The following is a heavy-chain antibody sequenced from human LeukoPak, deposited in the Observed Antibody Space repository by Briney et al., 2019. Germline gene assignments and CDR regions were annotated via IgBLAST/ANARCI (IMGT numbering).Heavy chain of an antibody. CDR2: ISWNSGSI. CDR3: AKDMDRVWFGEFYYYYGMDV. Sequence: GGSLRLSCAASGFTFSSYAMSWVRQAPGKGLEWVSGISWNSGSIGYADSVKGRFTISRDNAKNSLYLQMNSLRAEDTALYYCAKDMDRVWFGEFYYYYGMDVWGQGTTVTVSS. V-gene: IGHV3-9*01. CDR1: GFTFSSYA. J-gene: IGHJ6*02. D-gene: IGHD3-10*01.